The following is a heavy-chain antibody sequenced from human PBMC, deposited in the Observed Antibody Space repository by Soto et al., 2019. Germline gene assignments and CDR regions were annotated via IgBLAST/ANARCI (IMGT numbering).Heavy chain of an antibody. CDR3: AKYRRTDAEGYRLDF. V-gene: IGHV4-59*01. CDR1: CGSISGYY. Sequence: KPSETLSLTCTLSCGSISGYYCSWIRQPPGKGLEWIGYVYYSGSTKYNPSLESRVTISVDMYHNQFSLMLTSVTAADTAVYYCAKYRRTDAEGYRLDFWGQGTLVTVSS. J-gene: IGHJ4*02. D-gene: IGHD5-12*01. CDR2: VYYSGST.